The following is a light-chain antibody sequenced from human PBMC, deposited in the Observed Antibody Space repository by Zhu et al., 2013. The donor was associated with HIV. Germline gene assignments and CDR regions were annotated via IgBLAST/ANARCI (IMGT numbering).Light chain of an antibody. J-gene: IGKJ3*01. CDR1: QSVSSSY. Sequence: EILMTQSPATLSLSPGERATLSCRASQSVSSSYLAWYQQKPGQAPRLLIYGASSRATGIPDRFSGSGSGTDFTLTISRLEPEDFAVYYCQQYGSSPRGFTFGPGTKVDIK. V-gene: IGKV3-20*01. CDR3: QQYGSSPRGFT. CDR2: GAS.